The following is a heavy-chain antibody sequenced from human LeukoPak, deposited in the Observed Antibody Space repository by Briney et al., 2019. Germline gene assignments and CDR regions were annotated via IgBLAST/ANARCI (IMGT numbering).Heavy chain of an antibody. V-gene: IGHV4-31*03. D-gene: IGHD1-1*01. CDR3: ASRYSHTEY. CDR2: IYYSGST. Sequence: SETLSLTCTVSGGSISSGGYYWSWIRQHPGTGLEWIGYIYYSGSTYYNPSLKSRVTISVDTSKSQFSLKLSSVTAADTAVYYCASRYSHTEYWGQGTLVTVSS. CDR1: GGSISSGGYY. J-gene: IGHJ4*02.